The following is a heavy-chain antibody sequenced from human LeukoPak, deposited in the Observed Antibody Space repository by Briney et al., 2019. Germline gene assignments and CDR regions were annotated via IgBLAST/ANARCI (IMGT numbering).Heavy chain of an antibody. V-gene: IGHV3-74*01. CDR1: GFTFSSYW. CDR2: INSDGSST. J-gene: IGHJ3*02. Sequence: PGGSLRLSCAASGFTFSSYWMHWVRQAPGKGLVWVSRINSDGSSTSYADSVKGRFTISRDNAKNTLYLQMNSLRAEDTAVYYCARALYSSGWHDAFDIWGQGTMVTVSS. D-gene: IGHD6-19*01. CDR3: ARALYSSGWHDAFDI.